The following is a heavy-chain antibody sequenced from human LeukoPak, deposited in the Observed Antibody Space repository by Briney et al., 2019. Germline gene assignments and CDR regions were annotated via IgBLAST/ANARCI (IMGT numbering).Heavy chain of an antibody. CDR1: GFTFSSYA. CDR2: ISYDGSNK. J-gene: IGHJ6*03. V-gene: IGHV3-30*04. CDR3: AGYCSGGSCYSGGYYYYYMDV. D-gene: IGHD2-15*01. Sequence: PGGSLRLSCAASGFTFSSYAMHWVRQAPGKGLEWVAVISYDGSNKYYADSVKGRFTISRDNSKNTLYLQMNSLRAEDTAVYYCAGYCSGGSCYSGGYYYYYMDVWGKGTTVTISS.